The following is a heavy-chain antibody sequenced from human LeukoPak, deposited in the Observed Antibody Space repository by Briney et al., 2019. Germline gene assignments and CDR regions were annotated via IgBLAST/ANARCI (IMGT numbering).Heavy chain of an antibody. D-gene: IGHD3-16*01. J-gene: IGHJ4*02. Sequence: GGSLRLSCAASGFTFSSYGMSWVRQAPGKGLEWVSGINWNGGRKDYADSVKGRFTISRDNAKNSLYLLMNSLRGEDTALYYCARLHYGTFPPDYWGQGTLVTVSS. CDR1: GFTFSSYG. CDR3: ARLHYGTFPPDY. CDR2: INWNGGRK. V-gene: IGHV3-20*04.